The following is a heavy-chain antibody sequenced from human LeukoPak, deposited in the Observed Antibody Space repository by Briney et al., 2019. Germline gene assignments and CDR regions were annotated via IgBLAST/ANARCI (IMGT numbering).Heavy chain of an antibody. CDR2: ISGSGGSL. J-gene: IGHJ4*02. Sequence: GGSLRLSCAASGFTFSSYAMSWVRLAPGKGLDWVSSISGSGGSLYYADSVRGRFTISRDNSKNTLYLQMNSLRAEDTAVYYCAKLMVSLNDWGSFRFSFDSWGEGTLVTVSS. D-gene: IGHD3-16*02. CDR1: GFTFSSYA. CDR3: AKLMVSLNDWGSFRFSFDS. V-gene: IGHV3-23*01.